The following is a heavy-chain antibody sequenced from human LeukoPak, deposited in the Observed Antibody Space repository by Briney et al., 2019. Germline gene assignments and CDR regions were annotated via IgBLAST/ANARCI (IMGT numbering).Heavy chain of an antibody. V-gene: IGHV5-51*01. CDR3: ARLRDTALDYYFDY. Sequence: GESLKISCKGSGYSFTTYRIGWVRQMPGKGLEWMGIIYLGDSDTRYSPSFQGQVTISADKSITTAYLQWSSLKASDTAMYYCARLRDTALDYYFDYWGQGTLVTVSS. CDR2: IYLGDSDT. D-gene: IGHD5-18*01. J-gene: IGHJ4*02. CDR1: GYSFTTYR.